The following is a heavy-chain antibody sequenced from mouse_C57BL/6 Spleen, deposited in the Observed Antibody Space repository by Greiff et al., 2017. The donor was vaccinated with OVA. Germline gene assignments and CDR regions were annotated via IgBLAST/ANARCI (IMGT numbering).Heavy chain of an antibody. CDR3: ARGDGYTLYAMDY. CDR1: GYAFSSSW. V-gene: IGHV1-82*01. D-gene: IGHD2-3*01. CDR2: IYPGDGDT. Sequence: QVQLQQSGPELVKPGASVKISCKASGYAFSSSWMNWVKQRPGKGLEWIGRIYPGDGDTNYNGKFQGKATLTADKSSSTAYMQLSSLTSEDSSVNFCARGDGYTLYAMDYWGQGTSVTVSS. J-gene: IGHJ4*01.